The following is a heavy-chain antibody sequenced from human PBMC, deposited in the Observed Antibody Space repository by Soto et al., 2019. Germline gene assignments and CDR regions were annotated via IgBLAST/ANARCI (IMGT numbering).Heavy chain of an antibody. Sequence: QVQLVQSGAEEKKPGASVKVSCKASGYTFTSYAMHWVRQAPGQRLEWMGLINAGHVNTKYSQNFQGRLTTTRDTPVSTGFMELISLSSADTAVYYGERGVLNSAPDYLSKVTLVTGSS. D-gene: IGHD2-8*01. V-gene: IGHV1-3*05. CDR1: GYTFTSYA. CDR2: INAGHVNT. J-gene: IGHJ4*02. CDR3: ERGVLNSAPDY.